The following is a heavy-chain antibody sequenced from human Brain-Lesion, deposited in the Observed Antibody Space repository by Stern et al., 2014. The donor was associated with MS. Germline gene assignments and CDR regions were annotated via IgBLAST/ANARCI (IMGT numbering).Heavy chain of an antibody. CDR2: ISSSGRTI. J-gene: IGHJ6*02. CDR3: ARVVFGLDV. D-gene: IGHD2-8*02. Sequence: EVQLLESGGGLVQPGGSLKLSCAASGFAFGGYSMNWVRPAPGPGLEWVSHISSSGRTIYIADSVKGRFTVSRDNSNNSLFLQINSLRDEDTAVYYCARVVFGLDVWGPGTTVIVSS. V-gene: IGHV3-48*02. CDR1: GFAFGGYS.